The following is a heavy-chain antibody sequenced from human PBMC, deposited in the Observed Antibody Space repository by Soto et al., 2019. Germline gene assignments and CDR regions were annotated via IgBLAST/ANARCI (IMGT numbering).Heavy chain of an antibody. J-gene: IGHJ5*02. V-gene: IGHV4-39*01. CDR2: IYYSGST. D-gene: IGHD4-17*01. CDR3: ARGGHGDENWFDP. Sequence: LSLTCTVSGGSISSSSYYWGWIRQPPGKGLEWIGSIYYSGSTYYNPSLKSRVTISVDTSKNQFSLKLSSVTAADTAVYYCARGGHGDENWFDPWGQGTLGTVS. CDR1: GGSISSSSYY.